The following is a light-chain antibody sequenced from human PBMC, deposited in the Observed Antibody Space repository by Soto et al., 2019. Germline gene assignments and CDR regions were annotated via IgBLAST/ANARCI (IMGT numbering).Light chain of an antibody. J-gene: IGLJ2*01. CDR1: SSDVGGYNY. V-gene: IGLV2-11*01. Sequence: QSALTQPRSVSGSPGQSVTISCTGTSSDVGGYNYVSWYQQHPGKATILMIYDVSKRPSGVPERFSGPKSGNTSSLTITGLQGEDEADYYCCSYAGSYTFPVVFGGGTKLTVL. CDR2: DVS. CDR3: CSYAGSYTFPVV.